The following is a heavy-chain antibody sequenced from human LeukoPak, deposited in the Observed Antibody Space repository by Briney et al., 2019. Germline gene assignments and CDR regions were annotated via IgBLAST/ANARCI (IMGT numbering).Heavy chain of an antibody. V-gene: IGHV3-7*02. CDR1: GFTFNNYW. J-gene: IGHJ4*02. CDR2: IKQDGSEK. Sequence: PGGSLRLSCAASGFTFNNYWMNWVRQAPGRGLEWVANIKQDGSEKNYVDSVKGRFTISRDNAKNALYLQMNSLRAEDTAVYHCASQGYWGQGTLVTISS. CDR3: ASQGY.